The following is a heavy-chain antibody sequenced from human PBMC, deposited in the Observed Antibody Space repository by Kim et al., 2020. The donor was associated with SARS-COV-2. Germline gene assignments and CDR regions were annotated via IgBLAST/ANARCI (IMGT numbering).Heavy chain of an antibody. Sequence: GGSLRLSCAASGFTFSSYAMSWVRQAPGKGLEWVSAITGSGGSTYYADSVKGRFTISRDNSKNTLYLQMNSLRAEDTAVYYCAKELGILVVTAYDYWGQGTLVTVSS. CDR1: GFTFSSYA. J-gene: IGHJ4*02. CDR2: ITGSGGST. CDR3: AKELGILVVTAYDY. D-gene: IGHD2-21*02. V-gene: IGHV3-23*01.